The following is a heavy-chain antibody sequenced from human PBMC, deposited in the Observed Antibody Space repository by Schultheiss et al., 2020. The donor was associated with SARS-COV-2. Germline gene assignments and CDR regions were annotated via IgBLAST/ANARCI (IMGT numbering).Heavy chain of an antibody. CDR2: INHSGST. CDR3: ARFVPPVYSDSGGPI. D-gene: IGHD3-22*01. J-gene: IGHJ3*02. CDR1: GGSVSSGSYY. Sequence: SETLSLTCTVSGGSVSSGSYYWSWIRQPPGKGLEWIGEINHSGSTNYNPSLRSRVTMSVDSSNQFSLRLSSVTASDTAVYYCARFVPPVYSDSGGPIWGQGTMVTVSS. V-gene: IGHV4-61*01.